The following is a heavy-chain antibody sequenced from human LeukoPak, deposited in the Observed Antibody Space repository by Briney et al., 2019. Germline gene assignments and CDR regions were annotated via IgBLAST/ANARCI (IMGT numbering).Heavy chain of an antibody. CDR3: ARVWDTAMVLDY. V-gene: IGHV4-59*01. J-gene: IGHJ4*02. CDR1: GGSISSYY. Sequence: PSETLSLTCTVSGGSISSYYWSWIRQPPGKGLEWIGYIYYSGGTNYNPSLKSRVTISVDTSKSQFSLKLSSVTAADTAVYYCARVWDTAMVLDYWGQGTLVTVSS. CDR2: IYYSGGT. D-gene: IGHD5-18*01.